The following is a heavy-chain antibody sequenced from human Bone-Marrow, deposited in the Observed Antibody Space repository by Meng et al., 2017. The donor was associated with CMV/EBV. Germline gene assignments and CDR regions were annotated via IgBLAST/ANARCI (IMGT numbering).Heavy chain of an antibody. CDR3: AKDGLRITIFGVVIKARGYYYGMDV. CDR1: GFTFSSYV. D-gene: IGHD3-3*01. CDR2: IWYDGSNK. V-gene: IGHV3-33*06. J-gene: IGHJ6*02. Sequence: GESLKISCAASGFTFSSYVMHWVRQAPGKGLEWVAVIWYDGSNKYYADSVKGRFTISRDNSKNTLYLQMNSLRAEDTAVYYCAKDGLRITIFGVVIKARGYYYGMDVWGQGTTVTVSS.